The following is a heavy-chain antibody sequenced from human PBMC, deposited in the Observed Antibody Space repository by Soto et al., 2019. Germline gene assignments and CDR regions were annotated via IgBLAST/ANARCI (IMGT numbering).Heavy chain of an antibody. CDR1: GASISSNFW. Sequence: SETLSLTCAVSGASISSNFWCSWVRQPPGKGLEWIGEIYHTGSTIYNPSLKSRVTISVDKSKNQVSLKVSSVTAADTAMFYCARRTDGYPYFDYWGLEPWSPSPQ. V-gene: IGHV4-4*02. CDR3: ARRTDGYPYFDY. D-gene: IGHD5-12*01. CDR2: IYHTGST. J-gene: IGHJ4*01.